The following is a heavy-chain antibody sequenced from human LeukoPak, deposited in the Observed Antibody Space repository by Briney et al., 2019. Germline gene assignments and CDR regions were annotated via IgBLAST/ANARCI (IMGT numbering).Heavy chain of an antibody. CDR1: GFTFSSYA. CDR2: ISYDGSNK. Sequence: GGSLRLSCAASGFTFSSYAMHWVRQAPGKGLEWVAVISYDGSNKYYADSVKGRFTISRDNSKNTLYLQMNSLRAEDTAAYYCARGPWGVSSGYYGYFDYWGQGTLVTVSS. D-gene: IGHD3-22*01. CDR3: ARGPWGVSSGYYGYFDY. J-gene: IGHJ4*02. V-gene: IGHV3-30-3*01.